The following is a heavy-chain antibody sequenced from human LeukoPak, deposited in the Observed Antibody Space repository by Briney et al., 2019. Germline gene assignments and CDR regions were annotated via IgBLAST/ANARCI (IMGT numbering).Heavy chain of an antibody. CDR2: IYSGGTT. Sequence: GGSLRLSCAASGFTVSNNYMNWVRQAPGKGLEWVSVIYSGGTTYYADSVRGRFIISRDNSKNTLYLQMNSLRAEDTAVYYCASPLGSGYDPHFDYWGQGTLVTVSS. CDR1: GFTVSNNY. V-gene: IGHV3-66*01. D-gene: IGHD5-12*01. CDR3: ASPLGSGYDPHFDY. J-gene: IGHJ4*02.